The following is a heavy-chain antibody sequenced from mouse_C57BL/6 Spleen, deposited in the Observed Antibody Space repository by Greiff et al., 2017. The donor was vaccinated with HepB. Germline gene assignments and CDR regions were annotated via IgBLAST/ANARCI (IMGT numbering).Heavy chain of an antibody. CDR3: ARRTTVPAMDY. V-gene: IGHV1-82*01. CDR1: GYAFSSSW. Sequence: VKLMESGPELVKPGASVKISCKASGYAFSSSWMNWVKQRPGKGLEWIGRIYPGDGDTNYNGKFKGKATLTADKSSSTAYMQLSSLTSEDSAVYFCARRTTVPAMDYWGQGTSVTVSS. D-gene: IGHD1-1*01. J-gene: IGHJ4*01. CDR2: IYPGDGDT.